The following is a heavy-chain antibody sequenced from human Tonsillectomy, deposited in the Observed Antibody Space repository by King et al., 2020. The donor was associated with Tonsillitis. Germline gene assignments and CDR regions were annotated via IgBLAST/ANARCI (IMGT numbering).Heavy chain of an antibody. CDR2: INHSGST. V-gene: IGHV4-34*01. J-gene: IGHJ6*03. CDR1: GGSFSGYY. D-gene: IGHD3-10*01. Sequence: VQLQQWGEGLLKPSETLSLPCAVYGGSFSGYYWSWIRQPPGKGLEWIGEINHSGSTNYNPSLKSRVTISVDTSKNQFSLKLSSVTAADTAVYYCARSALVVRYYYMDVWGKGTTVTVSS. CDR3: ARSALVVRYYYMDV.